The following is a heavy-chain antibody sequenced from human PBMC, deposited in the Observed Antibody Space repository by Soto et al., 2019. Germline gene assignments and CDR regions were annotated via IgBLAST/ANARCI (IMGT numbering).Heavy chain of an antibody. CDR1: GYTFTSYD. J-gene: IGHJ6*02. CDR3: ARISGVATAGYYYYGMDV. CDR2: MNPNSGNT. D-gene: IGHD5-12*01. V-gene: IGHV1-8*01. Sequence: XSVKVSCEASGYTFTSYDINWVRQATVQGLEWMGWMNPNSGNTGYAQKFQGRVTMTRNTSISTAYMELSSLRSEDTAVYYCARISGVATAGYYYYGMDVWGQGTTVTVSS.